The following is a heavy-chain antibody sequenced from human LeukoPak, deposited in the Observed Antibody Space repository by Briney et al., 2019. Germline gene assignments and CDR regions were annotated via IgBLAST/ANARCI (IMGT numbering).Heavy chain of an antibody. Sequence: GGSLRLSCAASGLRFSDYYVSWIRQAPGKGLQWVSYISSGGDIMHYADSVKGRFTSSRDNAKNSLYLQMNSLRAEDTALYYCARIRRGSSSWYYFDSWGQGTLVTVSS. CDR3: ARIRRGSSSWYYFDS. D-gene: IGHD6-13*01. CDR2: ISSGGDIM. J-gene: IGHJ4*02. V-gene: IGHV3-11*01. CDR1: GLRFSDYY.